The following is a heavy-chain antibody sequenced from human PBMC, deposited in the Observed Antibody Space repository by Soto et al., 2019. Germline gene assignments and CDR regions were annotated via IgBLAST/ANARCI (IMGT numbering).Heavy chain of an antibody. V-gene: IGHV1-69*01. Sequence: QVQLVQSGAEVKKPGSSVKVSCKASGGTFSSYAISWVRQAPGQGLEWMGGIIPIFGTANYAQKFQGRVTITADESTSTDYMELSSLRSEDTAVYYCARERIAAAGIRYFDLWGRGTLVTVSS. CDR3: ARERIAAAGIRYFDL. D-gene: IGHD6-13*01. J-gene: IGHJ2*01. CDR1: GGTFSSYA. CDR2: IIPIFGTA.